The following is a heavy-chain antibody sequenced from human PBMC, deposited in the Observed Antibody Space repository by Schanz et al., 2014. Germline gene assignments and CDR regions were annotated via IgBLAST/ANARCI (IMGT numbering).Heavy chain of an antibody. CDR2: IIPFLAVS. Sequence: QDQLLQSGAAVKKPGSSVRVSCKASGGTLDTYKIAWVRQVPGQGLEWMGRIIPFLAVSNYAQDFQGRVTFTADRATSTVHMDLRSLRSEDTAVYYCARDAADFYDILTEEDYWGQGTLVTVSS. CDR1: GGTLDTYK. CDR3: ARDAADFYDILTEEDY. D-gene: IGHD3-9*01. J-gene: IGHJ4*02. V-gene: IGHV1-69*08.